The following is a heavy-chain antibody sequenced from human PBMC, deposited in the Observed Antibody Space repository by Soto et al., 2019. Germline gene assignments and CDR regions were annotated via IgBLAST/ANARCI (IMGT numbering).Heavy chain of an antibody. Sequence: QVQLVQSGAEVKKPGASVKVSCKSSGYTFTSYYMHWVRQAPGQGLERMGIINPSGGSTSYAQKCQGRITMTRDTATSTVYMELSSQRSEDTAVYYCARDRNYYDIWTGSAYYYYGMDVWGQGTTVTVSS. J-gene: IGHJ6*02. CDR1: GYTFTSYY. D-gene: IGHD3-9*01. V-gene: IGHV1-46*01. CDR3: ARDRNYYDIWTGSAYYYYGMDV. CDR2: INPSGGST.